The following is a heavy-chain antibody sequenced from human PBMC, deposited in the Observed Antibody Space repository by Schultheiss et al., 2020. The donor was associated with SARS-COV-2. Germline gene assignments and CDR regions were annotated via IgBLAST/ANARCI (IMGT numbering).Heavy chain of an antibody. CDR2: IYYSGST. D-gene: IGHD6-19*01. Sequence: SETLSLTCTVSGGSISSYYWSWIRQPPGKGLEWIGYIYYSGSTNYNPSLKSRVTISVDTSKNQFSLKLSSVTAADTAVYYCASRTDSSGYWGQGTLVTVSS. J-gene: IGHJ4*02. CDR1: GGSISSYY. V-gene: IGHV4-59*08. CDR3: ASRTDSSGY.